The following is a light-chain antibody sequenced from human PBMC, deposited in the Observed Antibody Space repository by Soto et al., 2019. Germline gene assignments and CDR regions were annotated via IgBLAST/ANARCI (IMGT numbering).Light chain of an antibody. CDR1: QSLLHSDGYNY. CDR2: FGS. J-gene: IGKJ2*01. Sequence: VVLTQSPLSLPVTPGEPASMSCRANQSLLHSDGYNYWDWYLQKPGQSPQLLISFGSNRASRVPDRFSGSGSGADFTLKISRVEAEDVGDCYCLQVLEVPRTFGQATKLEIK. V-gene: IGKV2-28*01. CDR3: LQVLEVPRT.